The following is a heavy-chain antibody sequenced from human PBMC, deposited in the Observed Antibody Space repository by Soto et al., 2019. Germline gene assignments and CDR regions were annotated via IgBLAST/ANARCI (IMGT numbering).Heavy chain of an antibody. V-gene: IGHV3-15*01. CDR2: IKSKTDGGTA. CDR3: ASDGSGSYDY. J-gene: IGHJ4*02. CDR1: GFNLSHPW. Sequence: GSLRLSCVASGFNLSHPWMTWGRQAAGKGLEWVGRIKSKTDGGTADYAAPVKGRATISRDDSKNTVYLQMNSLRAEDTAVYYCASDGSGSYDYWGQGTLVTVSS. D-gene: IGHD3-10*01.